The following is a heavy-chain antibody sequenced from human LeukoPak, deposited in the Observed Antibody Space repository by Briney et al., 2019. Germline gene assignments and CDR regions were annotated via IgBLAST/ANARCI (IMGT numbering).Heavy chain of an antibody. J-gene: IGHJ6*03. Sequence: PSETLSLTCTVSGGSLSDYYWSWIRQPPGKGLEWIGEINHSGSTNYNPSLKSRVTISVDTSKNQFSLKLSSVTAADTAVYYCARVTGQFYFYYYMDVWGKGTTVTVSS. D-gene: IGHD7-27*01. CDR1: GGSLSDYY. V-gene: IGHV4-34*01. CDR3: ARVTGQFYFYYYMDV. CDR2: INHSGST.